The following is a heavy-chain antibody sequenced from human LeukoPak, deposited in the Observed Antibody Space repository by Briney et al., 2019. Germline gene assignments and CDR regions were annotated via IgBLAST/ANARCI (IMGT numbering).Heavy chain of an antibody. CDR2: ISWNSGSI. CDR3: AKDLYDSSGRSTSFDY. CDR1: GFTFGDYA. V-gene: IGHV3-9*01. Sequence: PGGSLRLSCAASGFTFGDYAMHWVRQAPGKGLEWVSGISWNSGSIGYADSVKGRFTISRDNAKNSLYLQMNSLRAEDTALYYCAKDLYDSSGRSTSFDYWGQGTLVTVSS. J-gene: IGHJ4*02. D-gene: IGHD3-22*01.